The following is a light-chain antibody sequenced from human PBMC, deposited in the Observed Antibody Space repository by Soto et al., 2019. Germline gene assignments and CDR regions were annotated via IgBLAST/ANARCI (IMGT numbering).Light chain of an antibody. CDR2: GAS. V-gene: IGKV3-20*01. Sequence: FVLTQSPGPLSLSPGERATLSCRASQSVGSNFLAWYQQKPGQAPKLLISGASSRATGIPDRFSGSGSGTDFTLTISRLEPEDFALYSCQQYGSSPGTFGQGTKLEIK. CDR1: QSVGSNF. CDR3: QQYGSSPGT. J-gene: IGKJ2*02.